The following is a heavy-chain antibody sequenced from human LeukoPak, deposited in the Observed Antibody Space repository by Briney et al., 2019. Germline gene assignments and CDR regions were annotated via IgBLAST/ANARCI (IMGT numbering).Heavy chain of an antibody. CDR3: ARELGYYDSSALGYFDC. CDR1: GGSIRSGNYY. D-gene: IGHD3-22*01. J-gene: IGHJ4*02. V-gene: IGHV4-31*03. CDR2: IYYSGNT. Sequence: PSETLSLTCTVSGGSIRSGNYYWSWIRQFPGKGLESIGYIYYSGNTYYNPSLKSRITMSVDTSENQFSLHLSSVTAADTAVYYCARELGYYDSSALGYFDCWGQGILVTVSS.